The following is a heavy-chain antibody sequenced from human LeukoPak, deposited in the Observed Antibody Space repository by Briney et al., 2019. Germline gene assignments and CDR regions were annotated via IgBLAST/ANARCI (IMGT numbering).Heavy chain of an antibody. CDR2: MNPKSYNR. CDR1: GYTFSNYD. Sequence: GASVKVSCEASGYTFSNYDINWVRQGTGQGMEYMGLMNPKSYNRGYAQKFQGRLIMTRDTSKNTAYMELSSLRSEDTAVYYCARDPALGEEKNGVVDYWGQGTLVTVSS. J-gene: IGHJ4*02. D-gene: IGHD3-16*01. V-gene: IGHV1-8*01. CDR3: ARDPALGEEKNGVVDY.